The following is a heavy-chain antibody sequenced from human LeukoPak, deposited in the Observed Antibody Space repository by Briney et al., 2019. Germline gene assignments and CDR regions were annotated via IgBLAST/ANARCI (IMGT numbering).Heavy chain of an antibody. CDR1: GGSFSGYY. J-gene: IGHJ4*02. V-gene: IGHV4-34*01. Sequence: PTETLSLTCAVYGGSFSGYYWSWIRQPPGKGLEWIGEINHSGSTNYNPSLKSRVTISVDTSKNQFSLKLSSVTAADTAVYYCARVEYSGYDFWGQGTLVTVSS. CDR2: INHSGST. CDR3: ARVEYSGYDF. D-gene: IGHD5-12*01.